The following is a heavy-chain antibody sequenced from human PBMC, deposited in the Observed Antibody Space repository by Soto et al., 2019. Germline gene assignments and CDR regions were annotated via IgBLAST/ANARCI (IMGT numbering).Heavy chain of an antibody. D-gene: IGHD1-26*01. CDR3: ARDNPTGGVGDYYYGMDF. CDR1: GFSISSGGYY. V-gene: IGHV4-31*03. Sequence: TLSLTCTVSGFSISSGGYYWSWIRQHPGKGLEWIGYIYYSGSTYYNPSLKSRVTISVDTSKNQFSLKLSSVTAADTAVYYCARDNPTGGVGDYYYGMDFWGQGTTVTVSS. J-gene: IGHJ6*02. CDR2: IYYSGST.